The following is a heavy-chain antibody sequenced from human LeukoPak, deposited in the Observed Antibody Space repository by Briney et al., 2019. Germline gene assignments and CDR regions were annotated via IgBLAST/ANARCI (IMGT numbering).Heavy chain of an antibody. CDR1: GYTFTNYA. Sequence: ASVKVSCKASGYTFTNYAISWVRQAPGQGLEWMGWISTYNGTTDYAQKLRGRVTMTTDTSTSTAYMELRSLRSDDTAVYYCARITYDFWSGYYMPDDPWGQGTLVTVSS. J-gene: IGHJ5*02. V-gene: IGHV1-18*01. CDR3: ARITYDFWSGYYMPDDP. CDR2: ISTYNGTT. D-gene: IGHD3-3*01.